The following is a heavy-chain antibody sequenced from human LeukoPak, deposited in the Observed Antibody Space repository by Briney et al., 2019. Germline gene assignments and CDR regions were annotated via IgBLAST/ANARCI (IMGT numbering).Heavy chain of an antibody. D-gene: IGHD5-24*01. CDR1: GGSFSGYY. Sequence: PSETLSLTCAVYGGSFSGYYWSWIRQPPGKGLEWIGYIYTSGSTNYNPSLKSRVTISVDTSKNQFSLKLSSVTAADTAVYYCARTEMATTEFDYWGQGTLVTVSS. CDR2: IYTSGST. CDR3: ARTEMATTEFDY. J-gene: IGHJ4*02. V-gene: IGHV4-4*09.